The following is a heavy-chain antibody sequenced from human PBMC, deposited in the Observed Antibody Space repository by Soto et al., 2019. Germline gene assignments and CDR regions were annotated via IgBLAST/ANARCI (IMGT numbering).Heavy chain of an antibody. Sequence: RLSCAASGFTFDDYTMHWVRQARGKGLEWVSLISWDGGSTYYADSVKGRFTISRDNSKNSLYLQMNSLRTEDTALYYCAKDLRSSSWGYGMEVWGQGTTVTVSS. CDR2: ISWDGGST. CDR1: GFTFDDYT. D-gene: IGHD6-6*01. V-gene: IGHV3-43*01. CDR3: AKDLRSSSWGYGMEV. J-gene: IGHJ6*02.